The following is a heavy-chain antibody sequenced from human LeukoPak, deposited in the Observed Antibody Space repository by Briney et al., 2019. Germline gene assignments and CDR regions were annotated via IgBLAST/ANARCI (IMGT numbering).Heavy chain of an antibody. J-gene: IGHJ6*02. CDR1: GYTFTSCD. CDR2: MNPNSGNT. Sequence: ASVKVSCKASGYTFTSCDINWVRQATGQGLEWTGWMNPNSGNTGYAQKFQGRVTMTRNTSISTAYMELSSLRSEDTAVYYCARRPLYDFWSGYYGTYYYYYGMDVWGQGTTVTVSS. V-gene: IGHV1-8*01. CDR3: ARRPLYDFWSGYYGTYYYYYGMDV. D-gene: IGHD3-3*01.